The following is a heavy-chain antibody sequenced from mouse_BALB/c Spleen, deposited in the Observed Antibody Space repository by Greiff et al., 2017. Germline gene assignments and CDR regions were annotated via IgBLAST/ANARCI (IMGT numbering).Heavy chain of an antibody. CDR2: ISSGSSTI. D-gene: IGHD1-2*01. V-gene: IGHV5-17*02. CDR3: ARDYGYGYAMDY. J-gene: IGHJ4*01. CDR1: GFTFSSFG. Sequence: EVQLVESGGGLVQPGGSRKLSCAASGFTFSSFGMHWVRQAPEKGLEWVAYISSGSSTIYYADTVKGRFTISRDNPKNTLFLQMTSLRSEDTAMYYCARDYGYGYAMDYWGQGTPVTVSS.